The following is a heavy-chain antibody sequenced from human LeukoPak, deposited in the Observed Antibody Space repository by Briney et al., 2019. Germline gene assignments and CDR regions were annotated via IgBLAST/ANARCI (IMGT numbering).Heavy chain of an antibody. CDR2: IYHSGST. Sequence: SETLSLTCAVSGASISEYGYYWSWIRQPSGRGLEWIGYIYHSGSTYYNPSLKSRVTISVDTSKNQFSLKLSSVTAADTAVYYCASHRTVADPPFDYWGQGTLVTVSS. J-gene: IGHJ4*02. CDR3: ASHRTVADPPFDY. CDR1: GASISEYGYY. V-gene: IGHV4-30-2*01. D-gene: IGHD6-19*01.